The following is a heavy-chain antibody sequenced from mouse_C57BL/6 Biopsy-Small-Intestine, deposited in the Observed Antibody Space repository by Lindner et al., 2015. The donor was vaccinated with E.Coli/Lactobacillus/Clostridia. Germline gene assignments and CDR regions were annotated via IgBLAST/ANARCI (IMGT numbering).Heavy chain of an antibody. D-gene: IGHD2-4*01. CDR3: ARDDYAWYFDV. CDR1: GYTFTSFG. V-gene: IGHV1-81*01. CDR2: IYPRSGNT. Sequence: VQLQESGAELARPGASVKLFCKASGYTFTSFGISWVKQRTGQGLEWIGEIYPRSGNTYYNEKFKGKATLTADKSSSTAYMELRSLTSEDSAVYFCARDDYAWYFDVWGTGTTVTVSS. J-gene: IGHJ1*03.